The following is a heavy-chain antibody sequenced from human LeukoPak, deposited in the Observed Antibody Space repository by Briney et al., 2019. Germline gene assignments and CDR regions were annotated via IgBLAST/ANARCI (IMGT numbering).Heavy chain of an antibody. CDR3: GRTWIEVWSPDFDY. CDR1: VYTFTAYN. CDR2: INPNSGDT. Sequence: ASVTVSCKASVYTFTAYNIHGLRQAPGHGRDWMGRINPNSGDTKYAQKFQGRATMTRDTSISTVYMELSGLRSDDTAVFYCGRTWIEVWSPDFDYWGQGTLVTVSS. D-gene: IGHD5-18*01. V-gene: IGHV1-2*06. J-gene: IGHJ4*02.